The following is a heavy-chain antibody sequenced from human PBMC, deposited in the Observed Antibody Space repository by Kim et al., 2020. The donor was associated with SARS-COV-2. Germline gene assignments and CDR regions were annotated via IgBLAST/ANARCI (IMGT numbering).Heavy chain of an antibody. CDR2: ICSRSSTI. V-gene: IGHV3-48*02. J-gene: IGHJ4*02. Sequence: GGSLRLSCAASGFTFSSYSMNWVRQAPGKGLEWVSFICSRSSTIYYADSVKGRFTISRDSAKNSLYLQMNSLRDEDTAVYYCAREQEEFFVLWSGEPGDYWGPEALGTVS. CDR3: AREQEEFFVLWSGEPGDY. CDR1: GFTFSSYS. D-gene: IGHD3-3*01.